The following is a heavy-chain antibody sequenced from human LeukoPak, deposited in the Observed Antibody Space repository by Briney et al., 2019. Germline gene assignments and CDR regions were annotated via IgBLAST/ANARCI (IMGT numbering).Heavy chain of an antibody. CDR1: GYSFTTYW. J-gene: IGHJ6*03. CDR2: IYPGDSDI. Sequence: GKSLKISCEGSGYSFTTYWIGWVRQMPGKGLEWMGIIYPGDSDIRYSPLFQGQVTISADKSITTAYLQWSSLKASDTATYYRARLSAYYYMDVWGKGTTVTISS. V-gene: IGHV5-51*01. CDR3: ARLSAYYYMDV.